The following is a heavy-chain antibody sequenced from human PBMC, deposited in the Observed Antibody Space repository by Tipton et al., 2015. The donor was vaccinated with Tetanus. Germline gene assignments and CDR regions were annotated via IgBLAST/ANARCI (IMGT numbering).Heavy chain of an antibody. CDR3: ATGGKNGYAPEFDY. Sequence: LSLTCTVSGGSISSYYWSWIRQPPGKGLEWIGRTRNKFRSYTTEYAASVEGRFAISRDDSKNSVYLQMNSLKTEDTAVYFCATGGKNGYAPEFDYWGRGTLVTVSS. CDR2: TRNKFRSYTT. CDR1: GGSISSYY. J-gene: IGHJ4*02. V-gene: IGHV3-72*01. D-gene: IGHD5-12*01.